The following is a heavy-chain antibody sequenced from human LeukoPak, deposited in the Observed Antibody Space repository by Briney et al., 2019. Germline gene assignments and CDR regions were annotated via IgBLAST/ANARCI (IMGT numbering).Heavy chain of an antibody. D-gene: IGHD6-13*01. J-gene: IGHJ4*02. CDR3: AKAHTKYSSSCFNY. V-gene: IGHV3-23*01. CDR2: ISGSGGST. CDR1: GFTFSSYA. Sequence: GGSLRLSCAASGFTFSSYAMSWVRQAPGKGLEWVSAISGSGGSTYYADSVKGRLTISRDNSKNTLYLQMNSLRAEDTAVYYCAKAHTKYSSSCFNYWGQGTLVTVSS.